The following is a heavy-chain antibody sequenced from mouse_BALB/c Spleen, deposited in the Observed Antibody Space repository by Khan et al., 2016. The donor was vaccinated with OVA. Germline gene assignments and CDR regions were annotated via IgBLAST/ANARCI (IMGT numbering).Heavy chain of an antibody. J-gene: IGHJ3*01. CDR3: ASHLTGSFAY. D-gene: IGHD4-1*01. CDR1: GFTFSTYG. Sequence: EVELVESGGDLMKPGGSLKLSCAASGFTFSTYGMSWVRQTPDKRLEWVATINSDGYYTYYPDSVQGRFTISRNNAKNTLYLQMSSLKSEDTAMCYCASHLTGSFAYGGKGTLVTVSA. V-gene: IGHV5-6*01. CDR2: INSDGYYT.